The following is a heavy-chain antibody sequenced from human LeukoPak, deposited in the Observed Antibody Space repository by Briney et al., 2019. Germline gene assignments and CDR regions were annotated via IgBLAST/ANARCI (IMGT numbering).Heavy chain of an antibody. CDR2: IIPIFGTA. CDR1: GGTFSSYA. D-gene: IGHD2-2*01. V-gene: IGHV1-69*05. CDR3: ARESSPIVVVPAAVHRELDY. J-gene: IGHJ4*02. Sequence: GSSVKVSCKASGGTFSSYAISWVRQAPGQGLEWMGRIIPIFGTANYAQKFQGRVTITTDESTSTAYMELSSLRSEDTAVYYCARESSPIVVVPAAVHRELDYWGQGTLVTVSS.